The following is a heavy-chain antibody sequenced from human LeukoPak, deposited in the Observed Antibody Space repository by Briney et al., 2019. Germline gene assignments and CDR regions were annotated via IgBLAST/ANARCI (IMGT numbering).Heavy chain of an antibody. CDR2: VYYTGST. D-gene: IGHD2/OR15-2a*01. CDR1: GGSISSSSYY. V-gene: IGHV4-39*01. J-gene: IGHJ6*02. CDR3: FLPGPYFSNYDVDV. Sequence: PSETLSLTCTVSGGSISSSSYYWGWIRQPPGKGLEWIGNVYYTGSTYYNTSLKSRVTISVDTSKNQFSLELSSVTAADTAVYYCFLPGPYFSNYDVDVWGQGTTVTASS.